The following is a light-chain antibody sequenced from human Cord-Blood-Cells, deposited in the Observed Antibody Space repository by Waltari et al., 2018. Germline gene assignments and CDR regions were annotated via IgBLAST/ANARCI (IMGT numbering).Light chain of an antibody. CDR3: QQYNNWPPKIT. CDR1: QIVRSN. CDR2: GAS. J-gene: IGKJ5*01. Sequence: EIVMTQSPATLSVSPGERATLSCRASQIVRSNLAWYQQKPGQAPGLLIYGASTRATGIPARFSGSGSGTEFTLTISSLQSEDFAVYYCQQYNNWPPKITFGQGTRLEIK. V-gene: IGKV3-15*01.